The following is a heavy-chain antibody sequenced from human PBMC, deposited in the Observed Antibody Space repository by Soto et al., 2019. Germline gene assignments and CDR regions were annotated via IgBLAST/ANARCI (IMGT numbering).Heavy chain of an antibody. V-gene: IGHV1-2*02. CDR1: GYTLTGHY. Sequence: ASVKVSCKASGYTLTGHYIHWVRQAPEQGPEWMGEIGPESGATRYAQKFQGRVTMTRDMSITTVYMELNNLSPDDTAVYYCGRGRSGQIVVFYWGQGTPVTVSS. CDR2: IGPESGAT. J-gene: IGHJ4*02. CDR3: GRGRSGQIVVFY. D-gene: IGHD5-12*01.